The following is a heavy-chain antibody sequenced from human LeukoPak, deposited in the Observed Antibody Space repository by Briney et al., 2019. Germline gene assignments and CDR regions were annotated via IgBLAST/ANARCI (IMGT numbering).Heavy chain of an antibody. Sequence: GGSLRLSCAASGFTFSTYAMTWVRQAPGQGLEWVSSISGSGSGTYYADSVKGRFTISRDNSKNTLYLQMNSLRAEDTAVYYCTRPRADYNYYYMDVWGTGSTVTVSS. J-gene: IGHJ6*03. CDR3: TRPRADYNYYYMDV. CDR2: ISGSGSGT. CDR1: GFTFSTYA. V-gene: IGHV3-23*01.